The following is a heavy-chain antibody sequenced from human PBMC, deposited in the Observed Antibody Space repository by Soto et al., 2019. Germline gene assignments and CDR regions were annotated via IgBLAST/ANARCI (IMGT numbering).Heavy chain of an antibody. CDR2: ISYDGSNK. CDR3: ARDSITFGGVLDV. J-gene: IGHJ6*02. Sequence: GGSLRLSCAASGFTFSSYAMHWVRQAPGKGLEWVAVISYDGSNKYYADSVKGRFTISRDNSKNTLYLQMNSLRAEDTAVYYCARDSITFGGVLDVWGQGTTVTVSS. CDR1: GFTFSSYA. D-gene: IGHD3-16*01. V-gene: IGHV3-30-3*01.